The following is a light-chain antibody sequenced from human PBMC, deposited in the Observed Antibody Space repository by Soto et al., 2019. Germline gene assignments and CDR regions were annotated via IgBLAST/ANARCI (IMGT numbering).Light chain of an antibody. CDR3: QQYGRLPLS. Sequence: EILLTQSPGTLSLSPGDRATLSCRASQSLTSSFLAWYQQKPGQTPRLLIYGASIRATDIPDRFSGSGSGTDITLTIRRLEPEDFAVYFCQQYGRLPLSFGGGTKVEIK. V-gene: IGKV3-20*01. J-gene: IGKJ4*01. CDR2: GAS. CDR1: QSLTSSF.